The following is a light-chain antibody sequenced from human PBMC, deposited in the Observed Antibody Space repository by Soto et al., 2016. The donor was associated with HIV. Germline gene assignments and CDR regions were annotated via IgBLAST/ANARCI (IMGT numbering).Light chain of an antibody. J-gene: IGLJ3*02. Sequence: SYELTQPPSVSVAPGKTARITCGGNNIETKSVHWYQQKPGQAPVLVVYDDDDRPSGIPERFSGSNSGNTATLTISRVEAEDEADYYCRLWDSISDHVVFGGGTTLTVL. CDR1: NIETKS. CDR2: DDD. V-gene: IGLV3-21*03. CDR3: RLWDSISDHVV.